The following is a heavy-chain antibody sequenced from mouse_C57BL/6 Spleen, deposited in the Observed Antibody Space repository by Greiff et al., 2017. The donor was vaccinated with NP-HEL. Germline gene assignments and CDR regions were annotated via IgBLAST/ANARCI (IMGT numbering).Heavy chain of an antibody. Sequence: QVQLQQSGPELVKPGASVKISCKASGYAFSSSWMNWVKQRPGKGLEWIGRIYPGDGDTNYNGKFKGKATLTADKSSSTAYMQLSSLTSEDSAVYFCAREGDGYYPLDYWGQGTTLTVSS. CDR2: IYPGDGDT. CDR1: GYAFSSSW. D-gene: IGHD2-3*01. V-gene: IGHV1-82*01. J-gene: IGHJ2*01. CDR3: AREGDGYYPLDY.